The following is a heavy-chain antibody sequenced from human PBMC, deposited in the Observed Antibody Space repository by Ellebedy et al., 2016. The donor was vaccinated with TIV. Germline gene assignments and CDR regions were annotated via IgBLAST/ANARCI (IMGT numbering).Heavy chain of an antibody. Sequence: GESLKIYCGATGFTFSSYTLNWVRQAPGKGLEWVSSISTSSSYIYYADSVKGRFTISRDNAKNSLYLQMNSLRAEDTALYHCARVLYYYDSSGYSGMDVWGQGTTVTVSS. V-gene: IGHV3-21*04. CDR2: ISTSSSYI. CDR3: ARVLYYYDSSGYSGMDV. J-gene: IGHJ6*02. CDR1: GFTFSSYT. D-gene: IGHD3-22*01.